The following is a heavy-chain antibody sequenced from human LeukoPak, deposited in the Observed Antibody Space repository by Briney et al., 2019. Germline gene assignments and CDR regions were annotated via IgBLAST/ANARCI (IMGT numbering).Heavy chain of an antibody. CDR3: AKDRYSSSWYDLSFFDY. Sequence: GGSLRLSCAASGFTFDDYAMHWVRQAQGKGLEWVSGISWNSGSIGYADSVKGRFTISRDNAKNSLYLQMNSLRAEDTALYYCAKDRYSSSWYDLSFFDYWGQGTLVTVSS. V-gene: IGHV3-9*01. J-gene: IGHJ4*02. D-gene: IGHD6-13*01. CDR2: ISWNSGSI. CDR1: GFTFDDYA.